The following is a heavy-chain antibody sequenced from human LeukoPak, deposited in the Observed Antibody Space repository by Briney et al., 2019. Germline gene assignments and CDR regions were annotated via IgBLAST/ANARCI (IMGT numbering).Heavy chain of an antibody. Sequence: PGGSLRLSCAASGFTFSSCEMNWVRQAPGKGLEWVSYISSSGSTIYYADSVKGRFTISRGNAKNSLYLQMNSLRAEDTAVYYCARGYYYGMDVWGQGTTVTVSS. CDR2: ISSSGSTI. CDR3: ARGYYYGMDV. J-gene: IGHJ6*02. CDR1: GFTFSSCE. V-gene: IGHV3-48*03.